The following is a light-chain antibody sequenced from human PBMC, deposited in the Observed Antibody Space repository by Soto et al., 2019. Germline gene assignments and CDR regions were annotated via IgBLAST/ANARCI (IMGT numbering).Light chain of an antibody. CDR3: QQYGSSSWT. V-gene: IGKV3-20*01. J-gene: IGKJ1*01. CDR2: GAS. CDR1: QSINSGY. Sequence: VFMEGRGTMSLSPGERATLSCRASQSINSGYLAWYQQTPGRAPRLLIYGASTRATGIPDRFSGSGSGADFTLTISRLEPEDLAVYYCQQYGSSSWTFGQGTKVDIK.